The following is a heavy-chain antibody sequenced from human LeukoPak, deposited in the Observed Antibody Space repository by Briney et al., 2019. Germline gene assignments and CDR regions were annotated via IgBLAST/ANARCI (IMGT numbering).Heavy chain of an antibody. CDR1: GYTFTGYY. CDR3: ARTYYYGSGSYSFYGMDV. Sequence: ASVKVSCKASGYTFTGYYMHWVRQAPGQGLEWMGWINPNSGGTNYAQKFQGRVTMTRDTSISTAYMELSKLRSDDTAVYYCARTYYYGSGSYSFYGMDVWGQGTTVTVSS. CDR2: INPNSGGT. J-gene: IGHJ6*02. V-gene: IGHV1-2*02. D-gene: IGHD3-10*01.